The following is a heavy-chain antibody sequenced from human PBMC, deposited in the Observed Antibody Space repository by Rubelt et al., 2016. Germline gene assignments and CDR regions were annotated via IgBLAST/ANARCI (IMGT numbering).Heavy chain of an antibody. V-gene: IGHV4-39*07. CDR1: NGSFNSGYYY. Sequence: QLQLQESGPGLVKPSETLSLTCTVSNGSFNSGYYYWGWIRQPPGKGLEWIGSMHFSGSMYYNPSLKSRVTTSIDTSKNQFSLELGYVAAADTAVYYCARDTGHSTRYYYAMDVWGQGTTVTVSS. J-gene: IGHJ6*02. CDR2: MHFSGSM. CDR3: ARDTGHSTRYYYAMDV. D-gene: IGHD4-17*01.